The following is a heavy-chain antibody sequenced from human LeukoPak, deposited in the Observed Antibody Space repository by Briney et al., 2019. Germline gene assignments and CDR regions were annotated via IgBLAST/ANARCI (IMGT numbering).Heavy chain of an antibody. Sequence: SETLSLTCTVSGGSMSSYYWSWIRQPPGKGLEWIGYIYYSGSTNYNPSLKSRLTISVDTSKNQFPLKLRSVTAADTAVYYCARGGWYRDYWGQGTLVTVSS. CDR2: IYYSGST. D-gene: IGHD6-19*01. V-gene: IGHV4-59*01. CDR1: GGSMSSYY. J-gene: IGHJ4*02. CDR3: ARGGWYRDY.